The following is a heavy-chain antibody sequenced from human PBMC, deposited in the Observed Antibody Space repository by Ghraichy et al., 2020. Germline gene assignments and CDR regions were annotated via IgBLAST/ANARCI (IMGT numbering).Heavy chain of an antibody. D-gene: IGHD3-9*01. J-gene: IGHJ6*02. Sequence: SVKVSCKASGGTFSSYAISWVRQAPGQGLEWMGGIIPIFGTANYAQKFQGRVTITADKSTSTAYMELSSLRSEDTAVYYCARDSYDILTGYYLSYYYYGMDVWGQGTTVTVSS. CDR1: GGTFSSYA. CDR2: IIPIFGTA. CDR3: ARDSYDILTGYYLSYYYYGMDV. V-gene: IGHV1-69*06.